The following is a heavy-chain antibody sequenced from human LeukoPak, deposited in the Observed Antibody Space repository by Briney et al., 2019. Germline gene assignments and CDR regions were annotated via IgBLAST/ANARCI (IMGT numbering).Heavy chain of an antibody. D-gene: IGHD3-22*01. Sequence: PGGSLRLSCAASGFTFSSYAMSWVRQAPRKGLEWVSAISGSGGSTYYADSVKGRFTISRDNSKNTLYLQMNSLRAEDAAVYYCAKDMDYYDSSGYYEKGNFDYWGQGTLVTVSS. CDR3: AKDMDYYDSSGYYEKGNFDY. CDR1: GFTFSSYA. CDR2: ISGSGGST. V-gene: IGHV3-23*01. J-gene: IGHJ4*02.